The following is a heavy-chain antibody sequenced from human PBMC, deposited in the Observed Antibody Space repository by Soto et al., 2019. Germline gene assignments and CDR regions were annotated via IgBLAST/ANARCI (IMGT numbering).Heavy chain of an antibody. J-gene: IGHJ4*02. V-gene: IGHV1-3*01. CDR1: GYTFTSYA. Sequence: ASVKVSCKASGYTFTSYAVHWVRQAPGQRLEWMGWINAGNGNTKYSQKFEDRVTITRDTSARTACMELSSLRSEDTAVYYCARDEPDLYWFPDFDYWGQGTLVTVSS. CDR3: ARDEPDLYWFPDFDY. CDR2: INAGNGNT. D-gene: IGHD2-8*02.